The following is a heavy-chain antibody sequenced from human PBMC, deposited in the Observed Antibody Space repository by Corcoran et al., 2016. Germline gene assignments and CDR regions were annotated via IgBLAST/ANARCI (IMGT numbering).Heavy chain of an antibody. CDR2: INHSGST. V-gene: IGHV4-34*01. CDR3: AKLRGYFYY. J-gene: IGHJ4*02. Sequence: QVQVQQWGAGLLKPSETLSLTCAVYGGSFSDYYWSWIRQPPGKGLEWIGEINHSGSTKYNPSLKSRVTISVDTSKNQFSLKLTSVTAADTAGYYCAKLRGYFYYWGQGALVTVSS. D-gene: IGHD3-16*01. CDR1: GGSFSDYY.